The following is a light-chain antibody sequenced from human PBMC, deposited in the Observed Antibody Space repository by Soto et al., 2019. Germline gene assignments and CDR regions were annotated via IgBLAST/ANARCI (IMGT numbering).Light chain of an antibody. J-gene: IGKJ5*01. CDR1: QSVGSN. CDR3: QAGT. V-gene: IGKV3D-15*01. Sequence: EIVMTQSAATLSVSPGERATLSCRPSQSVGSNLAWYQQKPGQAPRLLIYGASNRATGIPDRFSGSGSGTDFTLTISRLEPEDFAVYYCQAGTFGQGTRLEIK. CDR2: GAS.